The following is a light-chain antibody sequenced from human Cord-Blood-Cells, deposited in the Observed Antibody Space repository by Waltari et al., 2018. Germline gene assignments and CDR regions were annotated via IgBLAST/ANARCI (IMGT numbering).Light chain of an antibody. CDR3: QQRSNWPPYT. CDR1: QRVSSY. J-gene: IGKJ2*01. CDR2: DAS. Sequence: EIVLTQSPATLAFCPGDTATLSCRASQRVSSYLAWYQQKPGQAPRLLIYDASNRATGIPARFSGSGSGTDFTLTISSQEPEDFAVYYCQQRSNWPPYTFGQGTKLEIK. V-gene: IGKV3-11*01.